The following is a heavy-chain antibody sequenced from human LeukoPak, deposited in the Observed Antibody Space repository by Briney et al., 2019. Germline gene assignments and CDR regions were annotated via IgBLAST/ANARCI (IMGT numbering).Heavy chain of an antibody. D-gene: IGHD2-8*01. Sequence: SETLSLTCAVYGGSFSSYYWSWICQPPGKGLEWIGEINHSGSTNYNPSLKSRVTISVDTSKNQFSLKLSSVTAADTAVYYCARGSGYCTNGVCSLYYFDYWGQGTLVTVSS. CDR3: ARGSGYCTNGVCSLYYFDY. V-gene: IGHV4-34*01. J-gene: IGHJ4*02. CDR1: GGSFSSYY. CDR2: INHSGST.